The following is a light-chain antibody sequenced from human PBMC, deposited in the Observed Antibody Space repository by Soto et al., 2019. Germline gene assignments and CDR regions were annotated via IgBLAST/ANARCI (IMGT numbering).Light chain of an antibody. CDR1: SSDVGGYNY. J-gene: IGLJ3*02. Sequence: QSALTQPRSVSGSPGQSVTISCTGTSSDVGGYNYVSWYQQHPGKAPELMIYDVTKRPSGVPDRFSGSKSGNTASLTISGLQAEDEADYYCSSYTSSSTRVFGGGTKLTVL. V-gene: IGLV2-11*01. CDR2: DVT. CDR3: SSYTSSSTRV.